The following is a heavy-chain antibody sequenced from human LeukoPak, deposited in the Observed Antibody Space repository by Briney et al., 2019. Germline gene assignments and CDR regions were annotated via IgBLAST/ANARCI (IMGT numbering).Heavy chain of an antibody. J-gene: IGHJ4*02. Sequence: ASAKVSCRASGYTFTSYGISWVRQAPGQGLEWMGWISANDGNTGYPQKLQGRVTMTTDTSTSTAYMELRSLRSDDTAVYYCARESHVTREDYWGQGTLVTVSS. D-gene: IGHD3-10*01. V-gene: IGHV1-18*01. CDR3: ARESHVTREDY. CDR2: ISANDGNT. CDR1: GYTFTSYG.